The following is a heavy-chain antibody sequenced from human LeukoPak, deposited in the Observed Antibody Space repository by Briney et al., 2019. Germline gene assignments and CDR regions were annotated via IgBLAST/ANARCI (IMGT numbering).Heavy chain of an antibody. V-gene: IGHV4-34*01. CDR2: INHSGST. Sequence: SKTLSLTCAVYGGSFSGYYWSWIRQPPGKGLEWIGEINHSGSTNYNPSLKSRVTISVDTSKNQFSLKLSSVTAADTAVYYCARVRVGATDYFDYWGQGTLVTVSS. CDR1: GGSFSGYY. J-gene: IGHJ4*02. D-gene: IGHD1-26*01. CDR3: ARVRVGATDYFDY.